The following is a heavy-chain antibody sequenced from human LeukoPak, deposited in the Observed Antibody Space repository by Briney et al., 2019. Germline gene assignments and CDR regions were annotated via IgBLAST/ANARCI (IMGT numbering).Heavy chain of an antibody. J-gene: IGHJ6*04. Sequence: SETLSLTCAVYGGSFSDYYWSWIRQPPGKGLEWIGEINHSGSTNYNPSLKSRVTISVDTSKNQFSLKLSSVTAADTAVYYCARALRRFYGMDVWGKGTTVTVSS. CDR3: ARALRRFYGMDV. D-gene: IGHD3-10*01. CDR2: INHSGST. CDR1: GGSFSDYY. V-gene: IGHV4-34*01.